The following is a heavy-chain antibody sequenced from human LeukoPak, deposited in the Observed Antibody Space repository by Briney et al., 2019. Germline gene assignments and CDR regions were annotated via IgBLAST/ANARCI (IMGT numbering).Heavy chain of an antibody. V-gene: IGHV4-39*01. CDR3: ARQGGSYRRGDY. J-gene: IGHJ4*02. CDR2: IYYSGST. Sequence: SETLSLTCTVSGGSISSNSYYWGWIRQPPGKGLEWIGSIYYSGSTYYNPSLKSRVTISVDTSKNQFSLKLSSVTAADTAVYYCARQGGSYRRGDYWGQGTLVTVSS. D-gene: IGHD1-26*01. CDR1: GGSISSNSYY.